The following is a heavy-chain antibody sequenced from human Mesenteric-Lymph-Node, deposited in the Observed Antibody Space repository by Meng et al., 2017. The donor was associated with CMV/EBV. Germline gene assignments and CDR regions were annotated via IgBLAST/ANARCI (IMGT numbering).Heavy chain of an antibody. CDR1: GFTFSSYE. CDR2: ISSSGSTI. Sequence: GESLKISCAASGFTFSSYEMNWVRQAPGKGLEWVSYISSSGSTIYYADSVKGRFTISRDNAKNSLYLQMNSLRAEDTAVYYCAAWAHILAVAPTGDDYWGQGTLVTVSS. CDR3: AAWAHILAVAPTGDDY. D-gene: IGHD7-27*01. J-gene: IGHJ4*02. V-gene: IGHV3-48*03.